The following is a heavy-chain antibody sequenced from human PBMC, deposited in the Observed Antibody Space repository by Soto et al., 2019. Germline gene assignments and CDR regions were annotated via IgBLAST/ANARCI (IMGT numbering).Heavy chain of an antibody. CDR1: GGSISSGGYS. CDR2: IYHSGST. V-gene: IGHV4-30-2*01. D-gene: IGHD3-3*01. Sequence: SETLSLTCAVSGGSISSGGYSWRWIRQPPGKGLEWIGYIYHSGSTYYNPSLKSRVTISVDRSKNQFSLKLSSVTAADTAVYYCARGTYYDFWSGPGSWFDPWGQGTLVTVSS. CDR3: ARGTYYDFWSGPGSWFDP. J-gene: IGHJ5*02.